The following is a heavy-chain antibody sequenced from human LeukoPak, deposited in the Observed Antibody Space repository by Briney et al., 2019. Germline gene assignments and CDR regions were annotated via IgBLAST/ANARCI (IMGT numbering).Heavy chain of an antibody. Sequence: SETLSLTCTVSGGSISSGSYYWSWIRQPAGKGLEWIGRIYTSGSTNYNPSLKSRVTISVDTSKNQFSLKLSSVTAADTAVYYCARDRLSIAARPGWFDPWGQGTLVTVSS. CDR1: GGSISSGSYY. CDR2: IYTSGST. D-gene: IGHD6-6*01. CDR3: ARDRLSIAARPGWFDP. V-gene: IGHV4-61*02. J-gene: IGHJ5*02.